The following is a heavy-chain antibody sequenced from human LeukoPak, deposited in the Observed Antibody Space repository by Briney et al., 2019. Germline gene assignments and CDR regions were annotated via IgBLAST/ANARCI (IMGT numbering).Heavy chain of an antibody. V-gene: IGHV4-30-4*08. D-gene: IGHD6-13*01. Sequence: PSETLSLTCTVSGGSISSGDYYWSWIRQPPGRGLEWIGYIYYSGSTYYNPSLKSRVTISVDTSKNQFSLKLSSVTAADTAVYYCARLRGYSSSWFPFDYWGQGTLVTVSS. J-gene: IGHJ4*02. CDR1: GGSISSGDYY. CDR2: IYYSGST. CDR3: ARLRGYSSSWFPFDY.